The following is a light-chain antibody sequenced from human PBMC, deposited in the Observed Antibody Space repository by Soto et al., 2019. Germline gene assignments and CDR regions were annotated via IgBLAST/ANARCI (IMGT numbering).Light chain of an antibody. CDR3: QQYNSYPST. J-gene: IGKJ1*01. CDR1: QSISSW. Sequence: DIQMTQSPSTLSASVGDRVTITCRASQSISSWLAWYQQKPGKAPKLLIYDVSSLESGVPSRFSGSGSGTEFTLTISSLQPDDFATYYCQQYNSYPSTLGQGTKVDIK. CDR2: DVS. V-gene: IGKV1-5*01.